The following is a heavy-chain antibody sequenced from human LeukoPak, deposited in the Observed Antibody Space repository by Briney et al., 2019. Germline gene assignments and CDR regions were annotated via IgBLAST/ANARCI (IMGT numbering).Heavy chain of an antibody. CDR1: GFTFGNYA. J-gene: IGHJ4*02. V-gene: IGHV3-23*01. CDR2: ISTNGVNT. Sequence: PGGSLRLSCQTSGFTFGNYAMSWVRQAQGKELEWISAISTNGVNTYYADSVKGRFTISRDNSRHTLSLQMSGLRADDTAVYYCAKGSAAARPYYFDSWGQGTLVAVSS. CDR3: AKGSAAARPYYFDS. D-gene: IGHD6-6*01.